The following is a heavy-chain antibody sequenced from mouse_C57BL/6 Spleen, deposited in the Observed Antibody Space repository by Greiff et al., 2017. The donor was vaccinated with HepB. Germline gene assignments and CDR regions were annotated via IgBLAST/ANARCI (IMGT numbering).Heavy chain of an antibody. J-gene: IGHJ3*01. CDR2: IDPNSGGT. V-gene: IGHV1-72*01. CDR1: GYTFTSYW. Sequence: QVQLQQPGAELVKPGASVKLSCQASGYTFTSYWMNWVTQRPGRGLEWIGRIDPNSGGTKYNEKFKSKATLTVDKSSSTDYMQLSSLTSEDSAFYYCAGYSSGYPWFAYWGQGTLVTVSA. CDR3: AGYSSGYPWFAY. D-gene: IGHD3-1*01.